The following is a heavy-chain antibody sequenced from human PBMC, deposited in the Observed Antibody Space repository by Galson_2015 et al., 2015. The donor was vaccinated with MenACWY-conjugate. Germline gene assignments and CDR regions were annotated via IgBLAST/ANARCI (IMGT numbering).Heavy chain of an antibody. Sequence: SLRLSCAASKFTFRSYAMHWVRQAPGKGLEFVSGISDNGGTTDYADSVKGRFTISRDNSKNTLDLQMSSLRAEDTAVYYCVKAPHVNIVATPPDYWGQGTLVTVSS. CDR1: KFTFRSYA. CDR3: VKAPHVNIVATPPDY. D-gene: IGHD5-12*01. V-gene: IGHV3-64D*06. CDR2: ISDNGGTT. J-gene: IGHJ4*02.